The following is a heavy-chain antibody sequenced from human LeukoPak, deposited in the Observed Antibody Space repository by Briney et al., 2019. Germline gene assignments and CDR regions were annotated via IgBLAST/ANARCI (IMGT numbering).Heavy chain of an antibody. J-gene: IGHJ5*02. CDR1: GFTVSRSY. Sequence: PGGSLRLSCAASGFTVSRSYMIWARQAPGKGLEWVSVIYSGGTTYYADSVKGRFTISRDNSKNTLYLQMNSLRAEDTAVYYCARGRGYSQPNWVDPWGQGTMVTVSA. V-gene: IGHV3-53*01. CDR2: IYSGGTT. D-gene: IGHD5-18*01. CDR3: ARGRGYSQPNWVDP.